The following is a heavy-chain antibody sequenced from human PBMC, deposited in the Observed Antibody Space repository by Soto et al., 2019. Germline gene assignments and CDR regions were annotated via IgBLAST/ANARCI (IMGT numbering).Heavy chain of an antibody. D-gene: IGHD2-15*01. V-gene: IGHV3-21*01. CDR3: ARVLDIVVVVAATPYYDGMDV. CDR2: ISSSSSYI. Sequence: EVQLVESGGGLVKPGGSLRLSCAASGFTFSSYSMNWVRQAPGKGLEWVSSISSSSSYIYYADSVKGRFTISRDNAKNSLYLQMNSLRAEDTAVYYCARVLDIVVVVAATPYYDGMDVW. J-gene: IGHJ6*01. CDR1: GFTFSSYS.